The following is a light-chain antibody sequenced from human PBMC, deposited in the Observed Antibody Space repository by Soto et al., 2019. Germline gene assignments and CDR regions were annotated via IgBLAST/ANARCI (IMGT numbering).Light chain of an antibody. Sequence: QSALTQPRSVSGSPGQSVTISCTGTSSDVGGYDYVSWYQQHPGKAPKLMIYEVSKRPSGVPDRFSGSKSGNTASLTVSGLQAEDEADYYCTSYAGSSNYVFGTGTKLTVL. V-gene: IGLV2-8*01. J-gene: IGLJ1*01. CDR1: SSDVGGYDY. CDR2: EVS. CDR3: TSYAGSSNYV.